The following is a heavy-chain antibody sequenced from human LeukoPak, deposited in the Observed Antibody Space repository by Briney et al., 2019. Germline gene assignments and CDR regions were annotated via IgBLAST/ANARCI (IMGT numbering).Heavy chain of an antibody. J-gene: IGHJ5*02. V-gene: IGHV1-46*01. Sequence: ASVKVSCKASGYTFTSYYMHWVRQAPGRGLEWMGIINPSGGSTSYAQKFQGRVTMTRDTSTSTVYMELSSLRSEDTAVYYCAREIVVVVTRQTWFDPWGQGTLVTVSS. CDR1: GYTFTSYY. D-gene: IGHD2-15*01. CDR2: INPSGGST. CDR3: AREIVVVVTRQTWFDP.